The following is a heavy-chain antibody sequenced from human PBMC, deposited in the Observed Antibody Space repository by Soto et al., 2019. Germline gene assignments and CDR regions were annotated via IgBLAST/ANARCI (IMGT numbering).Heavy chain of an antibody. CDR2: INHSGST. V-gene: IGHV4-34*01. J-gene: IGHJ4*02. CDR1: GGSFSGYY. Sequence: SETLSLTCAVYGGSFSGYYWSWIRQPPGKGLEWIGEINHSGSTNYNPSLKSRVTISVDTSKNQFSLKLSSVTAADTAVYYCARVTGYWGQGTLVTVSS. CDR3: ARVTGY.